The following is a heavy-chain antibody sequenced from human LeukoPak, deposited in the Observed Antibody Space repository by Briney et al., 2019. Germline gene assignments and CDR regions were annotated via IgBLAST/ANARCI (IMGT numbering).Heavy chain of an antibody. V-gene: IGHV4-31*03. CDR2: IYYSGST. CDR3: ARGGSGSYYNLAFDI. J-gene: IGHJ3*02. Sequence: PSETLSLTCTVSGGSISSGGYYWSWIRQHPGKGLEWIGYIYYSGSTYYNPSLKSRVTISVDTSKNQFSLKLSSVTAADTAVYYCARGGSGSYYNLAFDIWGQGTMVTVSS. CDR1: GGSISSGGYY. D-gene: IGHD3-10*01.